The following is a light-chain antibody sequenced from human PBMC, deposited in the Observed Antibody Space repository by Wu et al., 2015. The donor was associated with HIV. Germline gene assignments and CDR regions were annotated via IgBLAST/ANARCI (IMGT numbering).Light chain of an antibody. CDR2: NAS. V-gene: IGKV3-11*01. CDR1: ESVSNN. Sequence: EIVMTQSPSTLSVSPGERVTLSCRASESVSNNVAWYQQKPGQAPRLLIYNASRRVTGIPARFTGSGSGTDFSLIISSLEPEDVAVYFCQQRTKWPLTFGQGTRLEIK. J-gene: IGKJ5*01. CDR3: QQRTKWPLT.